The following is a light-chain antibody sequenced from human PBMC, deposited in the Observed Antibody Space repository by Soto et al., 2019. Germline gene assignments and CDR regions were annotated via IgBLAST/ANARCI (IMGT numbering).Light chain of an antibody. V-gene: IGKV1-5*03. CDR2: KAS. J-gene: IGKJ1*01. CDR1: QTISSW. Sequence: DIQMTQSPSTLSGSVGDRVTITCRASQTISSWLAWYQQKPGKAPKLLIYKASTLKSGVPSRFSGSGSGTEFTLTISSLQPDDFGTYYCQHYNSYSEAFCQGTKVDI. CDR3: QHYNSYSEA.